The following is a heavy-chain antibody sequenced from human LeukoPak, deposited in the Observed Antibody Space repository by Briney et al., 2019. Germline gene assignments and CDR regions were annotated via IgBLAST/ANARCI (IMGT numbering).Heavy chain of an antibody. V-gene: IGHV3-21*01. CDR3: ARDRGVYCTNGVCYGPYYYYYGMDV. Sequence: GGSLRFSCAASGFTFSSYSMNWVRQAPGKGLEWASSISSSSSYIYYADSVKGRFTISRDNAKNSLYLQMNSLRAEDTAVYYCARDRGVYCTNGVCYGPYYYYYGMDVWGQGTTVTVSS. D-gene: IGHD2-8*01. CDR2: ISSSSSYI. CDR1: GFTFSSYS. J-gene: IGHJ6*02.